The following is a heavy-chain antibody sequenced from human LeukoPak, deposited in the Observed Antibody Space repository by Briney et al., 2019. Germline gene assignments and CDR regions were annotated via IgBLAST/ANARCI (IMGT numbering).Heavy chain of an antibody. CDR3: ARESYGLSLNY. CDR2: INPNSGGT. J-gene: IGHJ4*02. V-gene: IGHV1-2*06. D-gene: IGHD5-18*01. Sequence: ASVKVSCKASGYTFTGYYMHWVRQAPGQGLEWMGRINPNSGGTSYAQKFQGRVTVTRDTSISTAYMELSRLRSDDTAVYYCARESYGLSLNYWGQGTLVTVSS. CDR1: GYTFTGYY.